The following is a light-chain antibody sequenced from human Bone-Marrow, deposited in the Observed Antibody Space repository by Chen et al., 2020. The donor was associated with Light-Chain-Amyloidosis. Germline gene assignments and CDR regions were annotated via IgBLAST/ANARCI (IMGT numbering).Light chain of an antibody. J-gene: IGLJ2*01. Sequence: SYELTQPPSVSLFPGQTANITCSGKDLGDKYVCWFQQRPGQSPVLLIYQDTKQPSGIPGRFSGTNSGNTATLTISGTQAMDEADYFCQVWDDRTVVFGGGTKLTVL. V-gene: IGLV3-1*01. CDR2: QDT. CDR3: QVWDDRTVV. CDR1: DLGDKY.